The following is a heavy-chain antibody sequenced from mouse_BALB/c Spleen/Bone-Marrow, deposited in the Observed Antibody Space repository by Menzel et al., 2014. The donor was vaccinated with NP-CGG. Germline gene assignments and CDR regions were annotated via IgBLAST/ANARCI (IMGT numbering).Heavy chain of an antibody. CDR1: GYTFXSYW. V-gene: IGHV1-9*01. D-gene: IGHD2-2*01. CDR2: ILPGSGST. Sequence: VKLVESGAELMKPGASVKISCKATGYTFXSYWIEWVKQRPGHGLEWIGEILPGSGSTNYNEKFKGKATFTTDTSPNTAYMQLSSLTSEDSAVYYCARGGYGYLFAYWGQGTLVTVPA. CDR3: ARGGYGYLFAY. J-gene: IGHJ3*01.